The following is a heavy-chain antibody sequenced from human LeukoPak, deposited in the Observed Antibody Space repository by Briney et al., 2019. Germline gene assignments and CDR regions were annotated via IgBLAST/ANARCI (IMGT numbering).Heavy chain of an antibody. D-gene: IGHD3-22*01. CDR2: INGGGSRT. CDR3: AKVIDSSGNY. V-gene: IGHV3-23*01. CDR1: GFTFRSYA. J-gene: IGHJ4*02. Sequence: GGSLRLSCATSGFTFRSYAMSWVRQAPGKGLEWVSAINGGGSRTYYADSVTGRFTISRDNSKNTLYLQMSNLRAEDTAVYFCAKVIDSSGNYWGQGTLVTVSS.